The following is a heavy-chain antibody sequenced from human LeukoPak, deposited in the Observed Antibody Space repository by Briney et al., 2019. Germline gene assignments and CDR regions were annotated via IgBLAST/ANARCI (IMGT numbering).Heavy chain of an antibody. CDR2: ISFDGSNK. V-gene: IGHV3-30-3*01. D-gene: IGHD3-16*01. J-gene: IGHJ5*02. Sequence: PEGSLRLSCAASGFTFSSYTIHWVRQPPGKGLEWVAVISFDGSNKYYADSVKGRFTISRDNSKNTLYLQMNSLRAEDTAVYYCAREELGSSLGFDPWGQGTLVTVSS. CDR3: AREELGSSLGFDP. CDR1: GFTFSSYT.